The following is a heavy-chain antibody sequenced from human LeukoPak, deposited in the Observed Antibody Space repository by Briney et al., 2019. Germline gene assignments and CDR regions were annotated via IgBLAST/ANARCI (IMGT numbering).Heavy chain of an antibody. CDR2: ISGSGGST. CDR1: TFTFSSYG. Sequence: GGSLRLSCGASTFTFSSYGMSWVRQAPGKGLEWASAISGSGGSTYYADSVKGRFTISRDNSKNSLYLQMNSLRAEDTAVYYCAKDGYCSAGSCFSANDAFDIWGQGTMVTVSS. D-gene: IGHD2-15*01. V-gene: IGHV3-23*01. J-gene: IGHJ3*02. CDR3: AKDGYCSAGSCFSANDAFDI.